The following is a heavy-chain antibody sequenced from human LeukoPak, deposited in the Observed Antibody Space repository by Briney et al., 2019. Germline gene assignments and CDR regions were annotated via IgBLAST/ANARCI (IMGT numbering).Heavy chain of an antibody. Sequence: PGGSLRLSCAASGFTFSRYLMHWVRQAPGKGLVWVSRINHDGSSTSYADSVKGRFTISRDNAKNTLYLQMNSLRAEDTAVYYCARGLGFGYFDSWGQGTLVTVSS. CDR3: ARGLGFGYFDS. CDR2: INHDGSST. CDR1: GFTFSRYL. J-gene: IGHJ4*02. D-gene: IGHD3-9*01. V-gene: IGHV3-74*01.